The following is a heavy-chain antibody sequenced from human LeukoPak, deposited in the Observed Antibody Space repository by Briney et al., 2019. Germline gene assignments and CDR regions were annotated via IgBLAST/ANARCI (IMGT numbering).Heavy chain of an antibody. V-gene: IGHV3-23*01. Sequence: PGGSLRLSCAASGFTFSSYWMHWVRQAPGKGLEWVSAISGSGGSTYYADSVKGRFTISRDNSKNTLYLQMNSLRAEDTAVYYCAKVEYDYIWGSYRYTFPFDYWGQGTLVTVSS. CDR1: GFTFSSYW. CDR2: ISGSGGST. J-gene: IGHJ4*02. CDR3: AKVEYDYIWGSYRYTFPFDY. D-gene: IGHD3-16*02.